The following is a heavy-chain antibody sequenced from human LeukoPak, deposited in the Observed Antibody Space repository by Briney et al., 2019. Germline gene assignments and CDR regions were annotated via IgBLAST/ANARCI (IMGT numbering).Heavy chain of an antibody. CDR3: AREFRGYCSGGSCYYFDH. CDR1: GGSIRSYY. Sequence: SETLSLTCTVSGGSIRSYYWSWIRQPPGKGLEWIGYIYYSGSTNYNPSLKSRVTISVDTSKNQFSLKLSSVTAADTAVYYCAREFRGYCSGGSCYYFDHWGQGTLVTVSS. CDR2: IYYSGST. D-gene: IGHD2-15*01. J-gene: IGHJ4*02. V-gene: IGHV4-59*12.